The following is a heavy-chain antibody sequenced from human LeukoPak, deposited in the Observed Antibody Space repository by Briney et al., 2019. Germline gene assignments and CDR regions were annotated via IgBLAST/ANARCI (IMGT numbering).Heavy chain of an antibody. D-gene: IGHD2-8*01. CDR2: IKQDGSEK. V-gene: IGHV3-7*01. CDR3: AKGGRGNGEVF. Sequence: GGSLRLSCAVSGFTLSSYWMNWVRQAPGKGLEWVANIKQDGSEKNYVDSVKGRFTISRDNAKSSLFLQMNDLRAEDTAVYYCAKGGRGNGEVFWGQGTLVTVSS. CDR1: GFTLSSYW. J-gene: IGHJ4*02.